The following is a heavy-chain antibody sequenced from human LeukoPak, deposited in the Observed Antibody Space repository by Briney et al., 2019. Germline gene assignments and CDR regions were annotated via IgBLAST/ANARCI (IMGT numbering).Heavy chain of an antibody. Sequence: SETLSLTCTVSGGSLSNCYWSWIRQPPGKGLEWIGYIYYSGTTNYNPSLKSRVTISVDTSKNQFSLKLNSVTAADTAVYYCARGVYIAAAQYGYWGQGTLVTVSS. CDR1: GGSLSNCY. CDR3: ARGVYIAAAQYGY. V-gene: IGHV4-59*01. CDR2: IYYSGTT. J-gene: IGHJ4*02. D-gene: IGHD6-13*01.